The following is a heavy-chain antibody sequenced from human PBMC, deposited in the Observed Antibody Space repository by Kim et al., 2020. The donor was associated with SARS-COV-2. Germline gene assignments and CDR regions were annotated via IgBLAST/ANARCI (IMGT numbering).Heavy chain of an antibody. D-gene: IGHD3-3*01. CDR1: GFTFSSYA. J-gene: IGHJ6*02. CDR2: ISYDGSNK. Sequence: GGSLRLSCAASGFTFSSYAMHWVRQAPGKGLEWVAVISYDGSNKYYADSVKGRFTISRDNSKNTLYLQMNSLRAEDTAVYYCARDRPGTDFWSGYYPWDYYYYGMDVWGQGTTVTVSS. V-gene: IGHV3-30-3*01. CDR3: ARDRPGTDFWSGYYPWDYYYYGMDV.